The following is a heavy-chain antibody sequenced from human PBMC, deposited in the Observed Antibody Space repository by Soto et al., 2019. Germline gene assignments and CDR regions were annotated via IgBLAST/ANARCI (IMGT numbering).Heavy chain of an antibody. J-gene: IGHJ4*02. CDR2: IDWDDDK. D-gene: IGHD1-26*01. CDR1: GFSLSTIGMR. CDR3: ARIRSGSYVFDY. V-gene: IGHV2-70*04. Sequence: ESGPTLVNPTQTLTLTCTFSGFSLSTIGMRVSWIRQPPGKALEWLARIDWDDDKFYSTSLKTRLTISKDTSKNQVVLTMTNMDHVETEKYYCARIRSGSYVFDYWGQETLVTVSS.